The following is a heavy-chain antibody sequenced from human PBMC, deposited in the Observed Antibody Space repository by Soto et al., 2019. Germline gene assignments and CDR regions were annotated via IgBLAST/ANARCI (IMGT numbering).Heavy chain of an antibody. Sequence: QVQLQESGPGLVKPSQTLSLTCTVSGGSISSGGYYWSWIRQHPGKGLEWIGYIYYSGSTYYNPSLKSRVTISVDTSKNQFSLKLSSVTAADTAVYYCARAVISAMVPARFQHWGQGTLVPVSS. D-gene: IGHD5-18*01. CDR2: IYYSGST. CDR1: GGSISSGGYY. CDR3: ARAVISAMVPARFQH. V-gene: IGHV4-31*03. J-gene: IGHJ1*01.